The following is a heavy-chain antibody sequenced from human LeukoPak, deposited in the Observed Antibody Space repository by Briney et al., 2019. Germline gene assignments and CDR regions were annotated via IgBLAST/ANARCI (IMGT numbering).Heavy chain of an antibody. CDR1: GFTFSSYW. Sequence: GGSLRLSCAASGFTFSSYWMSWVRQAPGKGLEWVANIKQDGSEKYYVDSVKGRFTISRDNAKNSLYLQMNSLRAEDTAVYYCASGTSSWFGQRYFDYWGQGTLVTVSS. CDR3: ASGTSSWFGQRYFDY. D-gene: IGHD6-13*01. J-gene: IGHJ4*02. CDR2: IKQDGSEK. V-gene: IGHV3-7*01.